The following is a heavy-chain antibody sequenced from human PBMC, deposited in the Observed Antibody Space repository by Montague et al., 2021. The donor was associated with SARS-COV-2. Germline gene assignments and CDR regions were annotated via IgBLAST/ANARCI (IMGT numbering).Heavy chain of an antibody. V-gene: IGHV4-59*01. CDR1: GGSICSYY. J-gene: IGHJ4*01. CDR2: IYYSGST. CDR3: ARGDYYDSTGYYDY. Sequence: SETLSLTCTVSGGSICSYYWSWIRQPPGKGLEWIGYIYYSGSTNYNPSLKSRVTISVDTSKNQFSLKVRSVTAADTAVYYCARGDYYDSTGYYDYWGQGTLVTVSS. D-gene: IGHD3-22*01.